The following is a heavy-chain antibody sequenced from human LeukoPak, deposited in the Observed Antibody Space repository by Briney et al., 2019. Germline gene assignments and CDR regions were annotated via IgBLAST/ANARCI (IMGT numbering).Heavy chain of an antibody. J-gene: IGHJ4*02. CDR3: ARIAPDYDYVWGSYRYVGFDY. CDR2: IYYSGST. Sequence: PSETLSLTCTVSGGSISSSSYYWGWIRQPPGKGLEWIGSIYYSGSTYYNPSLKSRVTISVDTSKNQFSLKLSSVTAADTAVYYCARIAPDYDYVWGSYRYVGFDYWGQGTLVTVSS. D-gene: IGHD3-16*02. V-gene: IGHV4-39*07. CDR1: GGSISSSSYY.